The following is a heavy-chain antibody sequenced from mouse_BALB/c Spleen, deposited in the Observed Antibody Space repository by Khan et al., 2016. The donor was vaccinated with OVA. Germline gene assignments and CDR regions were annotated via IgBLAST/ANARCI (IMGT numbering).Heavy chain of an antibody. CDR1: GYTFTTYW. CDR3: ARDRIDY. J-gene: IGHJ2*01. Sequence: QVRLQQSGAELAKPGASVKMSCKASGYTFTTYWMHWVKQRPGQGLEWIGYINPTSGYTDYNQKFKDKATLTAEQSSSTAYMQLSSLTSDDSAVYYCARDRIDYWGQGTTLTVSS. CDR2: INPTSGYT. V-gene: IGHV1-7*01.